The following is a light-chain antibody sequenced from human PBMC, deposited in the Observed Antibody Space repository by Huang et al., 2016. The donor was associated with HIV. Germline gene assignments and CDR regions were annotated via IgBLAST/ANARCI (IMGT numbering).Light chain of an antibody. V-gene: IGKV1-39*01. J-gene: IGKJ2*01. Sequence: DIQMTQSPFFLSASVGDRVTITCRASQSIISYLNWYQQKPGKAPKILIYAASTLQSGIPSRFSGSGAVTDFTLTITSLQPEDFATYYCQQTYIIPITFGQGTKLEIK. CDR3: QQTYIIPIT. CDR2: AAS. CDR1: QSIISY.